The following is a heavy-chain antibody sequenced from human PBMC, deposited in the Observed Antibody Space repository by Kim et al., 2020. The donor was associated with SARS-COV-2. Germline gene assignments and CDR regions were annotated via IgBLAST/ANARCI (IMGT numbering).Heavy chain of an antibody. V-gene: IGHV4-61*01. CDR2: IYYSGNT. CDR3: ARAPNGVWNGYPYYFDY. J-gene: IGHJ4*02. CDR1: GGSVSSGSYF. D-gene: IGHD3-3*01. Sequence: SETLSLTCTVSGGSVSSGSYFWSWIRQPPGKGLEWIGYIYYSGNTNYNPSLKSRVTMSVDTSKNQFSLKLRSVTAADTAVYYCARAPNGVWNGYPYYFDYGGQGTLGTVSS.